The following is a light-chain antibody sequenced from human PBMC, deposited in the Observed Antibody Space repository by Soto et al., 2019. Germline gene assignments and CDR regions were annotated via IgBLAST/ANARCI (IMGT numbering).Light chain of an antibody. CDR1: SSDIGAYDY. CDR2: EVN. V-gene: IGLV2-14*01. Sequence: QSVLTQPASVSGSPGESIIISCTGSSSDIGAYDYVSWYQHHPGRAPKVIIFEVNDRASGVSHRFSGSKSGNTASLTISGLQAEDEADYYCCSYTGTTSPWVFGGGTQLTVL. J-gene: IGLJ3*02. CDR3: CSYTGTTSPWV.